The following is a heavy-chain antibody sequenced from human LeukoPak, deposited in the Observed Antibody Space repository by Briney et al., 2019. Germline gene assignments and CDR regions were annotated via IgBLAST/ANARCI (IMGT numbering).Heavy chain of an antibody. CDR3: AKDVNAIRFLEWLSHSGGSIPATSHCYTRGGYFDY. CDR1: GFTFSSYA. CDR2: ISGSGGST. J-gene: IGHJ4*02. V-gene: IGHV3-23*01. Sequence: GGSLRLSCAASGFTFSSYAMSWVRQAPGEGLEWVSAISGSGGSTYYADSVKGRFTISRDNSKNTLYLQMNSLRAEDTAVYYCAKDVNAIRFLEWLSHSGGSIPATSHCYTRGGYFDYWGQGTLVTVSS. D-gene: IGHD3-3*01.